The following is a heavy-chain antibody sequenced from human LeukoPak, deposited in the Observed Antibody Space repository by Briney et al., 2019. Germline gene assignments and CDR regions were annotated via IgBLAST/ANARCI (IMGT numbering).Heavy chain of an antibody. CDR2: ISSSSSYI. V-gene: IGHV3-21*01. J-gene: IGHJ4*02. D-gene: IGHD3-3*01. Sequence: GGSLRLFCAASGFTFSSYSMNWVRQAPGKGLEWVSSISSSSSYIYYADSVKGRFTISRDNAKNSLYLQMNSLRAEDTAVYYCARETDFWSGYYRSHYFDYWGQGTLVTVSS. CDR1: GFTFSSYS. CDR3: ARETDFWSGYYRSHYFDY.